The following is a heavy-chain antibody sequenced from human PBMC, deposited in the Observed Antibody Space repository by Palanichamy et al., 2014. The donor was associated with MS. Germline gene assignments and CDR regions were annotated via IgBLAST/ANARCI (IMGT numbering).Heavy chain of an antibody. CDR1: GFTFSRYW. D-gene: IGHD6-19*01. CDR2: INSDGGST. V-gene: IGHV3-74*01. Sequence: EVQLVESGGGLVQPGGSLRLSCAASGFTFSRYWMHWVRQAPGKGLVWVSRINSDGGSTSYADSVKGRFTTSRDNAKNTLYLQMNSLRAEDTAVYYCARVGYSSGWSYFDYWGQGTLVTVSS. J-gene: IGHJ4*02. CDR3: ARVGYSSGWSYFDY.